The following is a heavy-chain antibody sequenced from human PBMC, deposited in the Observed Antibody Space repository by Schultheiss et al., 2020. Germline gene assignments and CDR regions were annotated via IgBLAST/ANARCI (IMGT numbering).Heavy chain of an antibody. Sequence: GGSLRLSCSASGFTFSSYAMHWVRQAPGKGLEWVSVISGSVGSTYSADCVKGRFTISRDNSKNTLYLQMNSLRAEDTAVYYCARDGPGWELLFDYWGQGTLVTVAS. CDR3: ARDGPGWELLFDY. D-gene: IGHD1-26*01. J-gene: IGHJ4*02. CDR2: ISGSVGST. CDR1: GFTFSSYA. V-gene: IGHV3-23*01.